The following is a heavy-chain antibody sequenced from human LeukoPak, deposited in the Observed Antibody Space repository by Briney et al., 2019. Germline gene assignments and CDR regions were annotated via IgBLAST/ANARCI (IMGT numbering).Heavy chain of an antibody. J-gene: IGHJ4*02. CDR1: GGSISSGGYY. V-gene: IGHV4-31*03. CDR2: IYYSGST. D-gene: IGHD5-18*01. CDR3: ARSGGGGYGYYFDY. Sequence: SETLSLTCTVSGGSISSGGYYWSWIRQHPGKGLEWIGYIYYSGSTYYNPSLKSRVTISVDTSKNQFSLKLSSVTAADTAVYYCARSGGGGYGYYFDYWGQGTLVTVSS.